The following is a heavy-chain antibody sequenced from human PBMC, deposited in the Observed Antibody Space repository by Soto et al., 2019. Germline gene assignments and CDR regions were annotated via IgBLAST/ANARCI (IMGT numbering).Heavy chain of an antibody. V-gene: IGHV3-74*01. CDR1: GFTFSYYW. CDR2: IHSDGSST. Sequence: EVRLVESEGGLVQPGGSLSLSCAASGFTFSYYWMHWVRQAPGQGLLWVSRIHSDGSSTTYADSVKGRLTISRDNAKNTVSLQMNSLRVEDTGVYFCARGDRGAFDLWGQGTMVTVSS. D-gene: IGHD2-21*02. J-gene: IGHJ3*01. CDR3: ARGDRGAFDL.